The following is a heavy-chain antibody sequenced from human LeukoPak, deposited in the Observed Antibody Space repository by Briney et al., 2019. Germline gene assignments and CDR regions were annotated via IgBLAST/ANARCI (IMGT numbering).Heavy chain of an antibody. D-gene: IGHD3-10*01. CDR3: ARGDYYGSGTTHDY. CDR1: GYTFTDYY. V-gene: IGHV1-2*02. CDR2: IDPNSGGP. J-gene: IGHJ4*02. Sequence: ASVKVSCKASGYTFTDYYIHWVRQAPGQGLEWMGWIDPNSGGPHHAQNFQGRVTMTRDTSINTAYMELSRLTSDDTAVYYCARGDYYGSGTTHDYWGQGALVTVSS.